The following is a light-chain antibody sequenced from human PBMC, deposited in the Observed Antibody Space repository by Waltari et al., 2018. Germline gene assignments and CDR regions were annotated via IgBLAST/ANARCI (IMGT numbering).Light chain of an antibody. V-gene: IGKV3-15*01. Sequence: EIVLTQSPTTLSVSPGERVTLSCRASQSLTTNLAWYQQKPGPGPRLLVYGASIMVSVIPAIFSGMGSGTEFTLTSSSLQSEDFALYFCQQYNQWPANFGPGTKVDIK. J-gene: IGKJ3*01. CDR2: GAS. CDR1: QSLTTN. CDR3: QQYNQWPAN.